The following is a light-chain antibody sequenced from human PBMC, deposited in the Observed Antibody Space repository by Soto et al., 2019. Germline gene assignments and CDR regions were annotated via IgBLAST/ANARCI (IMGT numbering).Light chain of an antibody. CDR3: QQTYSFPRT. CDR1: QSISSY. CDR2: AAS. V-gene: IGKV1-39*01. J-gene: IGKJ1*01. Sequence: DIQMTQSPSSLSASVGDRVTITCRASQSISSYLHWYQQKPGKAPKLLIYAASNLQSGVPSRFSGSGSGTDFTLTISSLQPEDFATYYCQQTYSFPRTFGQGT.